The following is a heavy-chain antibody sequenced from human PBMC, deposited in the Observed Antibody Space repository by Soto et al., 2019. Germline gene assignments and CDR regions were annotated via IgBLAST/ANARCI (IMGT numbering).Heavy chain of an antibody. Sequence: SEALSVPCAGYGGSFSGYYWTWSRQPPGTGLEWIGEINHSGSTNYNPSLKSRVTISVDTSKNQFSLKLTSVTAADTAVYYCARDKITGLFDYWGQGTLVT. V-gene: IGHV4-34*01. D-gene: IGHD2-8*02. CDR3: ARDKITGLFDY. CDR1: GGSFSGYY. CDR2: INHSGST. J-gene: IGHJ4*02.